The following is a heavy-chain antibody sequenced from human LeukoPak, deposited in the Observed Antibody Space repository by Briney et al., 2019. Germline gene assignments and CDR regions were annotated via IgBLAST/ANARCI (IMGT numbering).Heavy chain of an antibody. CDR2: ITLHSGDT. Sequence: VASVKVSCKASGHTLTVHYIHWVRQGPGQGLEWLGWITLHSGDTHYAQKYQGRLTMTSDTSISTGYMELSTLQFDDTAVYYCAREGQLGLDNWGQGTLVTVSS. V-gene: IGHV1-2*02. CDR3: AREGQLGLDN. CDR1: GHTLTVHY. D-gene: IGHD1-1*01. J-gene: IGHJ1*01.